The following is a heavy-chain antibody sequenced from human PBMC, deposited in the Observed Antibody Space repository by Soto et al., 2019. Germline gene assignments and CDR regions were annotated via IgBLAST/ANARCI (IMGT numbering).Heavy chain of an antibody. V-gene: IGHV4-59*01. CDR2: IYYSGST. CDR3: ANSGGGSGDYYYGMDV. CDR1: GGSISSYY. Sequence: SETLSLTCTASGGSISSYYWSWIRQPPGKGLEWIGYIYYSGSTNYNPSLKSRVTISVDTSKNQFSLKLSSVTAADTAVYYCANSGGGSGDYYYGMDVWGQGTTVTVSS. J-gene: IGHJ6*02. D-gene: IGHD3-16*01.